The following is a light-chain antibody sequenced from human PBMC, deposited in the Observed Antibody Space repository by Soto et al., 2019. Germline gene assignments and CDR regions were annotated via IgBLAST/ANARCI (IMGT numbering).Light chain of an antibody. CDR3: QQRSNWPPIS. CDR1: QSISSY. V-gene: IGKV3-11*01. Sequence: ETVLTQSPATLSLSPGERATLSCRASQSISSYLAWYQQKPGQAPRLLIYDASNRATGIPARLSGSGSGTGFTRTISRLEPEEFAVYYWQQRSNWPPISFGQGTRLEI. CDR2: DAS. J-gene: IGKJ5*01.